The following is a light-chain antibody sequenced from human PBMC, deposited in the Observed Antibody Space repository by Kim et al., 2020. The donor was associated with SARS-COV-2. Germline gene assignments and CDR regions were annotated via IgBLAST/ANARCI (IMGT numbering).Light chain of an antibody. J-gene: IGLJ3*02. Sequence: APGKTARITCGGNNIGSKSVHWYQQKPGQAPLLVIYYDINRPSGIPERFSGSNSGKTATLTISRVEAGDEADYYCQLWDSSSDHWVFGGGTKLTVL. V-gene: IGLV3-21*04. CDR3: QLWDSSSDHWV. CDR1: NIGSKS. CDR2: YDI.